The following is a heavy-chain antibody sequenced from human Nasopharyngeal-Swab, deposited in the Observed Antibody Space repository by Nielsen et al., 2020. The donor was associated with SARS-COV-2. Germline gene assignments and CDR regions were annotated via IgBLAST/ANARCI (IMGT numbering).Heavy chain of an antibody. D-gene: IGHD2-15*01. V-gene: IGHV1-2*04. CDR1: GYTFTRYY. CDR2: INPNSGGT. Sequence: ASVKVSCKASGYTFTRYYMHWVRQAPGQGLEWMGRINPNSGGTNYAQKFQGWVTMTRDTSISTAYMELSRLRSDDTAVYYCARSEGYCSGGSCLGGYGMDVWGQGTTVTVSS. J-gene: IGHJ6*02. CDR3: ARSEGYCSGGSCLGGYGMDV.